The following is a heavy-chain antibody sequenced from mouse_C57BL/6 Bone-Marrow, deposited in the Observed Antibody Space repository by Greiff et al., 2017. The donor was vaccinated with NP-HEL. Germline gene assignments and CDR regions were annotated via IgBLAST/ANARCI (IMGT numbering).Heavy chain of an antibody. V-gene: IGHV1-81*01. CDR1: GYTFTSYG. CDR3: AKGYDKGYFDV. J-gene: IGHJ1*03. Sequence: QVQLQQSGAELARPGASVKLSCKASGYTFTSYGISWVKQRTGQGLEWIGEIYPRSGNTYYNEKFKGKATLTADKSSSTAYMALRSLTSEDSAVYFWAKGYDKGYFDVWGTGTTVTVSS. D-gene: IGHD2-12*01. CDR2: IYPRSGNT.